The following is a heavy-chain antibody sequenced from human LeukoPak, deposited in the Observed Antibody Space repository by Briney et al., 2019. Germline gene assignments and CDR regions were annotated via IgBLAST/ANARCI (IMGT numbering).Heavy chain of an antibody. Sequence: GGCLRLSCAASGFTFSNVWMSWVRQAPGKGLEWVGRIKRKSDGGTADYASPVKGRFTISRDDSINTLYLQMNSLKTDDTAVYHCVTGGHYFGTWGQGTLVTVSP. CDR3: VTGGHYFGT. D-gene: IGHD3-10*01. CDR1: GFTFSNVW. V-gene: IGHV3-15*01. CDR2: IKRKSDGGTA. J-gene: IGHJ5*02.